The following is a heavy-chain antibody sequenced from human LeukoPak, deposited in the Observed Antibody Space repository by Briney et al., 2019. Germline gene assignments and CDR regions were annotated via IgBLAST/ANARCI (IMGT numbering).Heavy chain of an antibody. J-gene: IGHJ6*02. Sequence: GGSLRLSCAASGFTFSSYAMSWVRQAPGKGLEWVSSISSSSSYIYYADSVKGRFTISRDNAKNSLYLQMNSLRAEDTAVYYCARDRPDDFWSGYYTPTLYYYYGMDVWGQGTTVTVSS. CDR3: ARDRPDDFWSGYYTPTLYYYYGMDV. D-gene: IGHD3-3*01. V-gene: IGHV3-21*01. CDR1: GFTFSSYA. CDR2: ISSSSSYI.